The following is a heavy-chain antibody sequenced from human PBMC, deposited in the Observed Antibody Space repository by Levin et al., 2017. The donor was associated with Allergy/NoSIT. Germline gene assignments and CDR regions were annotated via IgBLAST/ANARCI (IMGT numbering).Heavy chain of an antibody. Sequence: LSLTCAASGFTFSSYEMNWVRQAPGKGLEWVSYISSSGSTIYYADSVKGRFTISRDNAKNSLYLQMNSLRAEDTAVYYCARQLGNFWSGYNYFDYCGQGTLVTVSS. D-gene: IGHD3-3*01. V-gene: IGHV3-48*03. CDR2: ISSSGSTI. CDR1: GFTFSSYE. CDR3: ARQLGNFWSGYNYFDY. J-gene: IGHJ4*02.